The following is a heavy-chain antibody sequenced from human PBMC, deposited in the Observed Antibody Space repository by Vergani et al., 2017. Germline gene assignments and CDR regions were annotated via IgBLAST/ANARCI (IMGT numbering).Heavy chain of an antibody. V-gene: IGHV1-69*01. D-gene: IGHD6-6*01. Sequence: QVQLVQSGAEVKKPGSSVKVSCKASGGTFSSYAISWVRQAPGQGLAWLGGIIPIFGTANYAQKFQGRVTITADESTSTAYLELSSLRSEHTSVYYCSSVNEYSSSLKRYDDFDIWGQGTMVTVSS. CDR2: IIPIFGTA. CDR1: GGTFSSYA. J-gene: IGHJ3*02. CDR3: SSVNEYSSSLKRYDDFDI.